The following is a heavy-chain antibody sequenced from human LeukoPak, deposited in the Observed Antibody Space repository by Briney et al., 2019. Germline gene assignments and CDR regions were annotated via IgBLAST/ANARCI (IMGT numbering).Heavy chain of an antibody. V-gene: IGHV1-69*05. Sequence: ASVKVSCKASGGTFSSYAISWVRQAPGQGLEGMGGIIPICGTANYAQKFQGRVTITTDQSTSTAYMELSSLRSEDTAVYYCARHGGIAAAVYLDYWGQGTLVTVSS. CDR1: GGTFSSYA. J-gene: IGHJ4*02. CDR2: IIPICGTA. CDR3: ARHGGIAAAVYLDY. D-gene: IGHD6-13*01.